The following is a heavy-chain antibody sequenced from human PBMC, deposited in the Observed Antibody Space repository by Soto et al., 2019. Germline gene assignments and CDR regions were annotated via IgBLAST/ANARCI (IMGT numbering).Heavy chain of an antibody. D-gene: IGHD2-8*01. CDR2: ISYDGSNK. CDR1: GFTFSRYA. V-gene: IGHV3-30-3*01. CDR3: AKARCTTSNCYVPDY. J-gene: IGHJ4*02. Sequence: PGGSLRLSCAASGFTFSRYAMHWVRQAPGKGLEWVAVISYDGSNKYYADSVQGRLTISRDNPKKTLYLQMNSLRAEDTAVYYCAKARCTTSNCYVPDYWGQGTLVTVSS.